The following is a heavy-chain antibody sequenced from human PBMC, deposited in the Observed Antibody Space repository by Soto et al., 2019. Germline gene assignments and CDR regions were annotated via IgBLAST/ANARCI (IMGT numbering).Heavy chain of an antibody. V-gene: IGHV3-7*01. Sequence: PGGSLRLSCAASGFTFSSYWMSWVRQAPGKGLEWVANKKQDGSEKYYVETEKGRYTISRDNAKNTLKLQMNNLRDEKTAEYYSARGIDDSSGYYYVRAPYYFDYWGQGT. CDR1: GFTFSSYW. D-gene: IGHD3-22*01. CDR3: ARGIDDSSGYYYVRAPYYFDY. J-gene: IGHJ4*02. CDR2: KKQDGSEK.